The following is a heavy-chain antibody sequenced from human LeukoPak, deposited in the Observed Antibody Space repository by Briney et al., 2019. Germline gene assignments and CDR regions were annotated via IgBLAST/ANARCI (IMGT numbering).Heavy chain of an antibody. CDR2: IYYSGST. D-gene: IGHD3-10*01. V-gene: IGHV4-39*07. CDR1: GGSISSSSYY. Sequence: PSETLSLTCTVSGGSISSSSYYWGWIRQPPGKGLEWIGSIYYSGSTYYNPSLKSRVTISVDTSKNQFSLKLSSVTAADTAVYYCARDVLWFGDPWGQGTLVTVSS. CDR3: ARDVLWFGDP. J-gene: IGHJ5*02.